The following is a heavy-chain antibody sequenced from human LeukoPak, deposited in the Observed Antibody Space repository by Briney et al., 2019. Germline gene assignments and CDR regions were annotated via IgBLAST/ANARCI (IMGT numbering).Heavy chain of an antibody. CDR2: MNPNSGNT. CDR1: GYTFPSYD. V-gene: IGHV1-8*03. CDR3: ARGLGYYYGSGSFEIGY. J-gene: IGHJ4*02. Sequence: ASVKVSCKASGYTFPSYDINWVRQATGQGLEWMGWMNPNSGNTGYAQKFQGRVTITRNTSISTAYMELSSLRSEDTAVYYCARGLGYYYGSGSFEIGYWGQGTLVTVSS. D-gene: IGHD3-10*01.